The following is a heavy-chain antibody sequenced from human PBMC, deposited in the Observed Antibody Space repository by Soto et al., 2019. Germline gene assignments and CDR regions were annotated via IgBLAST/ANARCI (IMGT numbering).Heavy chain of an antibody. J-gene: IGHJ4*02. D-gene: IGHD6-13*01. V-gene: IGHV3-48*01. CDR2: ISSSSSTI. CDR1: GFTFSSYS. Sequence: EVQLVESGGGLVQPGGSLRLSCAASGFTFSSYSMNWVRQAPGKGLEWVSYISSSSSTIYYADSVKGRFTISRDNAKNSLYLQMNSLRAEDTAVYYCASIAVAYGGRGVYWGQGTLVTVSS. CDR3: ASIAVAYGGRGVY.